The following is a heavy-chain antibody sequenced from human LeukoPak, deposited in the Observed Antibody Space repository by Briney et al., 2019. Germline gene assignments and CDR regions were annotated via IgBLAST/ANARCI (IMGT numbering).Heavy chain of an antibody. CDR1: GGSFSGYY. CDR3: ARESTTRFYDY. CDR2: INHSGST. Sequence: PSETLSLTCAVYGGSFSGYYWSWIRQPPGKGLEWIGEINHSGSTNYNPPLKSRVTISVDTSKNQFSLKLSSVTAADTAVYYCARESTTRFYDYWGQGTLVTVSS. D-gene: IGHD3-10*02. J-gene: IGHJ4*02. V-gene: IGHV4-34*01.